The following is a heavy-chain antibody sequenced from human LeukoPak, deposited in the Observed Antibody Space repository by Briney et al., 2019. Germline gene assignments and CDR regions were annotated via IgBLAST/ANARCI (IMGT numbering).Heavy chain of an antibody. CDR1: GYTFTSYY. V-gene: IGHV1-46*01. CDR3: ARELLDCGGDCCARDY. CDR2: INPSGGST. J-gene: IGHJ4*02. Sequence: ASVRDSSMESGYTFTSYYMHWVRQAPGQGLEWMGIINPSGGSTSYAQKFQGRVTMTRDTSTSTVYMELSSLRSEDTAVYYCARELLDCGGDCCARDYAGPGKLVTVSS. D-gene: IGHD2-21*01.